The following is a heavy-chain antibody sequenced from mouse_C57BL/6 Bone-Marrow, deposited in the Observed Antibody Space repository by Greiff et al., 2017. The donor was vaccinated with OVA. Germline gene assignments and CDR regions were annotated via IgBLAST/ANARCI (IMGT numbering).Heavy chain of an antibody. CDR2: INPNNGGT. J-gene: IGHJ3*01. Sequence: VQLQQSGPELVKPGASVKISCKASGYTFTDYYMNWVKQSHGKSLEWIGDINPNNGGTSYNQKFKGKATLTVDKSSSTAYMELNSLTSEDSAVYYCARPYDGYPTWFAYWGQGTLVTVSA. CDR1: GYTFTDYY. V-gene: IGHV1-26*01. CDR3: ARPYDGYPTWFAY. D-gene: IGHD2-3*01.